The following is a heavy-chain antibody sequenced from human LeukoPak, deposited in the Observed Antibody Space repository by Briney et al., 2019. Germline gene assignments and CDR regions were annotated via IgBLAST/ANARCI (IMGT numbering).Heavy chain of an antibody. Sequence: SETLSLTCTVSGGSIISSSYYWGWIRQPPGKGLEWIGSIYYSGSTYYNPSLKSRVTISVDTSKNQFTLKVSSVTAADTAVYYCASFYYYGSGSYRRRFDYWGQGTLVTVSS. CDR2: IYYSGST. D-gene: IGHD3-10*01. CDR1: GGSIISSSYY. CDR3: ASFYYYGSGSYRRRFDY. V-gene: IGHV4-39*06. J-gene: IGHJ4*02.